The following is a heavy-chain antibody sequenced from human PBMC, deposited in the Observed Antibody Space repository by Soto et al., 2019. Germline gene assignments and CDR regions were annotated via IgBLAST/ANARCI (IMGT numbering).Heavy chain of an antibody. J-gene: IGHJ6*02. CDR2: ISWDGGST. Sequence: EVQLVESGGVVVQPGGSLRLSCAASGFTFDDYTMHWVRQAPGKGLEWVSLISWDGGSTYYADSVKGRFTISRDNSKNSLYLQMNSLRTEDTALYYCAKDRGGWYKTYCYGMDVGGQGTTVTVSS. CDR1: GFTFDDYT. CDR3: AKDRGGWYKTYCYGMDV. V-gene: IGHV3-43*01. D-gene: IGHD6-19*01.